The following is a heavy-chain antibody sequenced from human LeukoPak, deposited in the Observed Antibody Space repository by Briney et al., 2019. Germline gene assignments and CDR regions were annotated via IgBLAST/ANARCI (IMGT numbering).Heavy chain of an antibody. CDR2: IKQDGSEK. CDR1: RFTFSSYW. D-gene: IGHD5-18*01. J-gene: IGHJ3*02. Sequence: PGGSLRLSCAASRFTFSSYWMRWVRQAPGNGLEWVANIKQDGSEKYYVDSVKGRFTISRDNAKNSLYLQMNSLRAEDTAVYYCARANYVDTAMVDAFAIWGQCTMVTVSS. CDR3: ARANYVDTAMVDAFAI. V-gene: IGHV3-7*01.